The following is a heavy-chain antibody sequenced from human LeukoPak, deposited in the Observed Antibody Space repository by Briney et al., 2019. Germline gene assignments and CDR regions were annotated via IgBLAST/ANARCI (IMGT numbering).Heavy chain of an antibody. D-gene: IGHD1-26*01. Sequence: PGGSLRLSCAASGFTFSAFWMTWVRQAPGKGLEWVDNRKQDGCARSWVDPVKGRFTISRDNDKSSLQLQTVRLRVEDTALYCCAGRFSGADFWGRGTLVTVSS. J-gene: IGHJ4*02. CDR2: RKQDGCAR. V-gene: IGHV3-7*01. CDR1: GFTFSAFW. CDR3: AGRFSGADF.